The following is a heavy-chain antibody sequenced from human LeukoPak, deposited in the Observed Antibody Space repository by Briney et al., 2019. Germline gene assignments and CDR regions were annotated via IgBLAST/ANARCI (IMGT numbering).Heavy chain of an antibody. D-gene: IGHD6-19*01. V-gene: IGHV3-30-3*01. CDR2: ISYDGSNK. CDR1: GFTFSSYA. CDR3: AREPNDSGWDYYFDY. Sequence: PGGSLRLSCAASGFTFSSYAMHWVRQAPSKGLEWVAVISYDGSNKYYADSVKGRFTISRDNSKNTLYLQMNSLRAEDTAVYYCAREPNDSGWDYYFDYWGQGTLVTVSS. J-gene: IGHJ4*02.